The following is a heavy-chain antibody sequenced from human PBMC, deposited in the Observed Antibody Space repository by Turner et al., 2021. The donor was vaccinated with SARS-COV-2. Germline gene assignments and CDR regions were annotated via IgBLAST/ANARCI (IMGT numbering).Heavy chain of an antibody. Sequence: QVQLVQSGAAVKKPGASVTVSCKASGYTFTVYYMHWVRQAPGQGLEWRGWINPNSGGTNYAQKFQGRVTMTWDTSISTAYMELSRLRSDDTAVYYCARSRYTYGSYYYYGMDVWGQGTTVTVSS. CDR2: INPNSGGT. CDR3: ARSRYTYGSYYYYGMDV. D-gene: IGHD5-18*01. CDR1: GYTFTVYY. V-gene: IGHV1-2*02. J-gene: IGHJ6*02.